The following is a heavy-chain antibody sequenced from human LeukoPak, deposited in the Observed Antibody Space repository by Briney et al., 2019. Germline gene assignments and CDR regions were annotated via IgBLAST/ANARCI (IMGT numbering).Heavy chain of an antibody. D-gene: IGHD1-26*01. CDR3: ASPLGWDREGGDY. Sequence: GASVKVSCKASGYTFTSYYMHWVRQAPGQGLEWMGIINPSGGSTSYAQKFQGRVTMTRDTSTSTVYMELSSLRSEDTAVFSSASPLGWDREGGDYWGQGTLVTVSS. J-gene: IGHJ4*02. CDR1: GYTFTSYY. V-gene: IGHV1-46*01. CDR2: INPSGGST.